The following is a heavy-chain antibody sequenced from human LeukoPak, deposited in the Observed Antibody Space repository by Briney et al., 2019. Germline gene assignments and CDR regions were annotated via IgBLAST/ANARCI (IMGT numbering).Heavy chain of an antibody. V-gene: IGHV3-23*01. CDR3: AISSGYSSDIQH. CDR2: ISGSGGST. D-gene: IGHD6-25*01. J-gene: IGHJ1*01. Sequence: GGSLTLFCAASGFTFSSYAKSWVRQAPGKALEWVSAISGSGGSTYYADSVKGWITISRDNTKNTLYLQMNSLRDEDTAVYYCAISSGYSSDIQHWGQGTLVTVSS. CDR1: GFTFSSYA.